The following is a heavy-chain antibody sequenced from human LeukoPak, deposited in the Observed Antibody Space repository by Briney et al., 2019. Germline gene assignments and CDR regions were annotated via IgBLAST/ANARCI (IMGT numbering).Heavy chain of an antibody. CDR3: ARQGPGGYYDSSGYYVLYWYFDL. CDR1: GGXISSYH. J-gene: IGHJ2*01. V-gene: IGHV4-59*08. CDR2: IHYSGST. Sequence: SETLSLTRTVSGGXISSYHCNWIRQPPGKGLEWIGYIHYSGSTDYNPALKSRVTISVDTSKHQLSLKLSSVTAADTAVYYCARQGPGGYYDSSGYYVLYWYFDLWGRGTLVTVSS. D-gene: IGHD3-22*01.